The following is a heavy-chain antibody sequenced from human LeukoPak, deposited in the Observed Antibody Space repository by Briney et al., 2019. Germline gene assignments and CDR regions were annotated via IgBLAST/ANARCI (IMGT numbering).Heavy chain of an antibody. CDR1: GFTFSSYN. CDR3: ARAEVLLWFGESPGAEYFQH. J-gene: IGHJ1*01. D-gene: IGHD3-10*01. Sequence: GGSLRLSCAASGFTFSSYNMNWVRQAPGKGLEWVSSISTRGSYIYYADSLRGRFTISRDNAKNSLYLRMNSLRAEDTAVYYCARAEVLLWFGESPGAEYFQHWGQGTLVTVSS. V-gene: IGHV3-21*01. CDR2: ISTRGSYI.